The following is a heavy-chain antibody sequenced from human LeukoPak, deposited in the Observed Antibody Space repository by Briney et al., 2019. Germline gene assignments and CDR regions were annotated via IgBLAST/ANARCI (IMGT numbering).Heavy chain of an antibody. J-gene: IGHJ4*02. CDR1: GGSFSGYY. Sequence: SETLSLTCAVYGGSFSGYYWSWIRQPPGKGLEWIGEIHHSGSTNYNPSLKSRVTISVGTSKNQFSLKLSSVTAADTAVYYCAKGGDGYTYWGQGTLVTVSS. D-gene: IGHD5-24*01. V-gene: IGHV4-34*01. CDR2: IHHSGST. CDR3: AKGGDGYTY.